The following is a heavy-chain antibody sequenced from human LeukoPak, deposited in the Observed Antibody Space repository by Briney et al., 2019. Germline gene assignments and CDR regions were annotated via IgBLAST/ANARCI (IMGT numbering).Heavy chain of an antibody. J-gene: IGHJ5*02. CDR3: ARDRSSSWYRWFDP. CDR1: GGSISSYY. D-gene: IGHD6-13*01. V-gene: IGHV4-59*01. CDR2: IHYSGST. Sequence: SETLSLTCTVSGGSISSYYWSWIRQPPGKGLEWIGFIHYSGSTNYNPSLRSRVTISVDTSKNQFSLKLSSVTAADTAVYYCARDRSSSWYRWFDPWGQGTLVTVSS.